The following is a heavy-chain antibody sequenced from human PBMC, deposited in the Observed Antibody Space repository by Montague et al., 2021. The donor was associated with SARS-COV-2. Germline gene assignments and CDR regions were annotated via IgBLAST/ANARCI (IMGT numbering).Heavy chain of an antibody. J-gene: IGHJ4*02. V-gene: IGHV4-34*01. D-gene: IGHD2-21*01. CDR2: INHNGNT. CDR1: GGSFIGYF. CDR3: ARRLHSYGRGTYRD. Sequence: SETLSLTCTVSGGSFIGYFWSWIRQSPGRGLEWIGEINHNGNTQYNPSLKSRVTLSIDTPRIHISLQLTSVTAADTAVYYCARRLHSYGRGTYRDWGQGTLVTVSS.